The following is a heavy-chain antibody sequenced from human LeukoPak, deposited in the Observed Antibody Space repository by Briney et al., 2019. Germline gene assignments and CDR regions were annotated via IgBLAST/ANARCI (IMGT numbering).Heavy chain of an antibody. CDR1: GYTFTGYY. V-gene: IGHV1-2*06. CDR2: INPNSGGT. CDR3: AKLEGGGYDSSGYYFGSFDY. Sequence: ASVKVSCKASGYTFTGYYMHWVRQAPGQGLEWMGRINPNSGGTNYAQKFQGRVTMTRDTSISTAYIELSRLRSDDTAVYYCAKLEGGGYDSSGYYFGSFDYWGQGTLVTVSS. J-gene: IGHJ4*02. D-gene: IGHD3-22*01.